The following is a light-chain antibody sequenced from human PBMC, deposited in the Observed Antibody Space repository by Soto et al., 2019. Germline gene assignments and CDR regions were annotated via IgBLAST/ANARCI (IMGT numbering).Light chain of an antibody. CDR1: SRDIGFYNY. CDR3: SSYTNTATLYV. V-gene: IGLV2-14*01. CDR2: EVA. J-gene: IGLJ1*01. Sequence: QSALTQPASVSGSPGQSITISCTGTSRDIGFYNYVSWYQQHPGKAPKLIIYEVAKRPSGVSSRFSGSKSGNTASLTISGPQAEDEADYHCSSYTNTATLYVFGTGTKLTVL.